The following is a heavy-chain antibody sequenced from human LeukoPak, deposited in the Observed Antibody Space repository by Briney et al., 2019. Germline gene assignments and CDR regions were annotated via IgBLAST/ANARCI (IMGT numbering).Heavy chain of an antibody. CDR3: AKADSGSLKAFDI. V-gene: IGHV3-23*01. CDR1: GFTFSSYA. J-gene: IGHJ3*02. Sequence: PGGSLRLSCAASGFTFSSYAMSWVRQAPGKGLEWVSVISGSGGSTYNADSVKGRFTISRDNSKNTLYLQMNSLRAEDTAVYYCAKADSGSLKAFDIWGQGTMVTVSS. CDR2: ISGSGGST. D-gene: IGHD1-26*01.